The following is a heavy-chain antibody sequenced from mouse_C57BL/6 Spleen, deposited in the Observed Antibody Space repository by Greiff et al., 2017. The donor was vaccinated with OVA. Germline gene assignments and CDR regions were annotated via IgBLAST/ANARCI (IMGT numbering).Heavy chain of an antibody. V-gene: IGHV2-2*01. CDR1: GFSLTSYG. D-gene: IGHD1-1*01. J-gene: IGHJ2*01. CDR2: IWSGGST. CDR3: ARLMEGFIGFDY. Sequence: VKVVESGPGLVQPSQSLSITCTVSGFSLTSYGVHWVRQSPGKGLEWLGVIWSGGSTDYNAAFISRLSISKDNSKSQVFFKMNSLQADDTAIYYCARLMEGFIGFDYWGQGTTLTVSS.